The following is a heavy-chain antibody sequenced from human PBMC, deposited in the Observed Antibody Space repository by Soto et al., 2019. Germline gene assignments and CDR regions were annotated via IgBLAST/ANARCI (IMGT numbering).Heavy chain of an antibody. Sequence: PSETLSLTCAVSGDSISSGYYWAWIRQPPGKGLEWIGSIYHSGTTYYNPSLKSRVTISVDTSKNQFSLKLSSVTAAGSAVYFCARTYCTTTACQAHGIGVWGQGTTVTVSS. V-gene: IGHV4-38-2*01. J-gene: IGHJ6*02. CDR1: GDSISSGYY. CDR2: IYHSGTT. D-gene: IGHD4-4*01. CDR3: ARTYCTTTACQAHGIGV.